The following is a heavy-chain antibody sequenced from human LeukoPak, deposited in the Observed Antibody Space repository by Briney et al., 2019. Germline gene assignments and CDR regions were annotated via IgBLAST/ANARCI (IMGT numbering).Heavy chain of an antibody. Sequence: GGSLRLSCAASGFTLSSYGMHWVRQAPGKGLDWVAVISYDGSNKYYADSVKGRFTLSRDTSKNTLYLQMNSLRAEDTAVYYCVKGGSSSHNWFDPWGQGTLVTVSS. CDR1: GFTLSSYG. D-gene: IGHD6-13*01. V-gene: IGHV3-30*18. J-gene: IGHJ5*02. CDR3: VKGGSSSHNWFDP. CDR2: ISYDGSNK.